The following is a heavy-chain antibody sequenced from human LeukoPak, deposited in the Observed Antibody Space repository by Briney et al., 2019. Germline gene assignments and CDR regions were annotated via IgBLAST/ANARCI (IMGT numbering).Heavy chain of an antibody. V-gene: IGHV4-38-2*02. CDR2: IYHSGST. CDR3: ASTNYDSSGYYSPLNWFDP. Sequence: PSETLSLTCTVSGYSISSGYYWGWIRQPPGKGLEWIGSIYHSGSTYYNPSFKSRVTISVDTSKNQFSLKLSSVTAADTAVYYCASTNYDSSGYYSPLNWFDPWGQGTLVTVSS. D-gene: IGHD3-22*01. J-gene: IGHJ5*02. CDR1: GYSISSGYY.